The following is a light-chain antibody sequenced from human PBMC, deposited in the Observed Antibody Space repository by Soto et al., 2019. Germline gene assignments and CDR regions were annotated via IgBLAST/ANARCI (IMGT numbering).Light chain of an antibody. CDR1: SSNIGAGFG. J-gene: IGLJ2*01. CDR3: QSYDNTLSGSVV. Sequence: QAVVTQPPSVSGAPGQRVTISCTGSSSNIGAGFGLQWYQQLPRTAPKLLIYGNINRPSGVPDRFSGSKSGTSASLAITGLQAEDEAYYYCQSYDNTLSGSVVFGGGTQLTVL. CDR2: GNI. V-gene: IGLV1-40*01.